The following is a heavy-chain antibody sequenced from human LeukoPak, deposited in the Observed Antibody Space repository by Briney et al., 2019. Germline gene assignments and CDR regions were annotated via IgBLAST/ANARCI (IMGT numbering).Heavy chain of an antibody. V-gene: IGHV3-30*18. J-gene: IGHJ4*02. CDR3: GKEWDIVGWVSTDD. CDR2: ISYNGGKI. CDR1: GFRFSDYG. Sequence: GRCLRLSCAASGFRFSDYGMHWVRQAPGKGLEWVGYISYNGGKIEYGDSVKGRFIISRDNSENTMYLQRHSLRAEDTAVYYCGKEWDIVGWVSTDDWGEGTLVTHSS. D-gene: IGHD3-16*02.